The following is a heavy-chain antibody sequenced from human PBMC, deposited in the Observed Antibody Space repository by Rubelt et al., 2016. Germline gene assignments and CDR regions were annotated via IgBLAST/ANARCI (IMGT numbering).Heavy chain of an antibody. J-gene: IGHJ4*02. D-gene: IGHD6-19*01. CDR1: GFTFRSYG. CDR3: AKNEEGSGWYYFER. CDR2: ISYDGGNQ. Sequence: QVQLVESGGGVVQPGRSLRLSCAASGFTFRSYGMFWVRQAPGKGLEWVAVISYDGGNQYYADSVKGRFTISRDNSKKTLYLQMNSLRAEGTAVYYCAKNEEGSGWYYFERWGQGTLVTVSS. V-gene: IGHV3-30*05.